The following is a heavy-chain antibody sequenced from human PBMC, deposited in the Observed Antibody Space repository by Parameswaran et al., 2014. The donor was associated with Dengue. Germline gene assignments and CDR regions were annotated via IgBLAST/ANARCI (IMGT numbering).Heavy chain of an antibody. CDR3: AREIGSTGSRGWYFDL. J-gene: IGHJ2*01. CDR2: IYYSGST. D-gene: IGHD2-2*01. Sequence: PGKGLEWIGYIYYSGSTYYNPSLKSRVTISVDTSKNQFSLKLSSVTAADTAVYYCAREIGSTGSRGWYFDLWGRGTLVTVSS. V-gene: IGHV4-31*02.